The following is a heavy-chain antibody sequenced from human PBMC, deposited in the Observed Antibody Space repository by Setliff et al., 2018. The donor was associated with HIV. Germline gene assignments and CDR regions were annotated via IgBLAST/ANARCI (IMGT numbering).Heavy chain of an antibody. Sequence: GASVKVSCKAYAGTFNNYAISWVRQAPGKGLEWLGVIIPLIGFVKYAQMFQGRATITTDASTTTVYLELSSLKSDDTAVYYCTRGHRDGRNHREEDSWGQGTLVTSPQ. CDR2: IIPLIGFV. J-gene: IGHJ4*02. V-gene: IGHV1-69*05. D-gene: IGHD1-26*01. CDR3: TRGHRDGRNHREEDS. CDR1: AGTFNNYA.